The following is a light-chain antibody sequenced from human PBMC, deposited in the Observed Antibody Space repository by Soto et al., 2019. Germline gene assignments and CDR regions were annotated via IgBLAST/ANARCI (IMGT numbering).Light chain of an antibody. CDR1: SSDVGNYNL. V-gene: IGLV2-23*02. J-gene: IGLJ1*01. CDR2: EVS. Sequence: QSVLTQPASVSGSPGQSITISCTGTSSDVGNYNLVSWYQHHPGKAPKLMIYEVSKRPSGVSNRFSGSKSGDTASLTISGLQAEDEADYYCCSYAGSNYVCGTGTKVTV. CDR3: CSYAGSNYV.